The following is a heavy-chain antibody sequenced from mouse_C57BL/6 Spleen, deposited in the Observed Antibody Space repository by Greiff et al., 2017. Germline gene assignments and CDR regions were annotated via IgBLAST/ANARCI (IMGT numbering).Heavy chain of an antibody. CDR3: ARSGPMVVATDYAMDY. J-gene: IGHJ4*01. Sequence: QVQLQQPGAELVRPGSSVKLSCKASGYTFTSYWMHWVKQRPIQGLEWIGNIDPSDSETHYNQKFKDKATLTVDKSSSTAYMQLSSLTSEDSAVYYCARSGPMVVATDYAMDYWGQGTSVTVSS. D-gene: IGHD1-1*01. V-gene: IGHV1-52*01. CDR1: GYTFTSYW. CDR2: IDPSDSET.